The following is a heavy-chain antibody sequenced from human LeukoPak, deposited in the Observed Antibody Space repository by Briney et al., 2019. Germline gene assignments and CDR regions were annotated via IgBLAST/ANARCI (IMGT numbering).Heavy chain of an antibody. V-gene: IGHV1-46*01. CDR1: RYTFTSYY. CDR2: INPTTGDT. Sequence: ASVKVSCKASRYTFTSYYMPWVRPAPVQGLEWMGIINPTTGDTTNAQKFQGRLTMTRDMSTSTVYMELSSLTSEDTAVFYCARYGFSAVWQGGWHAFDIWGQGTVVTVSS. D-gene: IGHD2-15*01. CDR3: ARYGFSAVWQGGWHAFDI. J-gene: IGHJ3*02.